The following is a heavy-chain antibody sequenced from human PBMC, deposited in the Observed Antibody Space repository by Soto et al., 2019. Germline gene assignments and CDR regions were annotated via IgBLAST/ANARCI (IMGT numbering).Heavy chain of an antibody. V-gene: IGHV3-9*01. CDR2: ISWNSGSI. CDR1: GFTFDDYA. CDR3: AEDLALGQQVVGGYYFDY. Sequence: EVQLVESGGGLVQPGRSLRLSCAASGFTFDDYAMHWVRQAPGKGLEWVSGISWNSGSIGYADSVKGRLTISRDNAKKSLYVQMNSLSAEDTALYYCAEDLALGQQVVGGYYFDYWGQGTLVTVSS. D-gene: IGHD6-13*01. J-gene: IGHJ4*02.